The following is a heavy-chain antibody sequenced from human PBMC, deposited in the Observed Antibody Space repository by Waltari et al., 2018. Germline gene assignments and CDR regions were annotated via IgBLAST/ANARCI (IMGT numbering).Heavy chain of an antibody. CDR1: GFTFSSYW. V-gene: IGHV3-7*01. CDR2: IKQDGSGK. D-gene: IGHD6-13*01. J-gene: IGHJ4*02. CDR3: ARGIAAADFDY. Sequence: EVQLVESGGGLVQPGGSLRLSCAASGFTFSSYWMSWVRQAPGKGLEWLANIKQDGSGKYYWDSVKGRFTISRDNAKNSLYLQMNILRAEDTAVYYCARGIAAADFDYWGQGTLVTVSS.